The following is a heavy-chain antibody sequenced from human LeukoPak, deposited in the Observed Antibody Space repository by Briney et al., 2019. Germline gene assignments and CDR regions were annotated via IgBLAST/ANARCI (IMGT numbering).Heavy chain of an antibody. V-gene: IGHV3-74*01. CDR3: ARAGLRLGESYDY. Sequence: GGSLRLSCAASGFTFSSYWMHWVRQAPGKGLVWVSRINSDGSSTSYADSVKGRFTISRDNAKNTLYVQMNSLRDEDTAVYYCARAGLRLGESYDYWGQGTLVTVSS. CDR2: INSDGSST. J-gene: IGHJ4*02. CDR1: GFTFSSYW. D-gene: IGHD3-16*01.